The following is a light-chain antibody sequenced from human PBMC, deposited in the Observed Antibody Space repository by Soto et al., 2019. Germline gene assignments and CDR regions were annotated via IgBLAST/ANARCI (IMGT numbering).Light chain of an antibody. Sequence: QSVLTQPDSVSGSPGQSITISCTGSSSDVGAYKYVSWFQQHPGKAPKLIIYEVSNRPAGVSDRFSRSKSGNTAALTISGLQAEDEADYHCSSYTTTAAWVFGGGTKLTVL. CDR3: SSYTTTAAWV. V-gene: IGLV2-14*01. CDR2: EVS. J-gene: IGLJ3*02. CDR1: SSDVGAYKY.